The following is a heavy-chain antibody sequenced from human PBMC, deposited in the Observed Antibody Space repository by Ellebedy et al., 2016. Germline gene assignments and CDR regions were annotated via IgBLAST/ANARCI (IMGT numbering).Heavy chain of an antibody. V-gene: IGHV4-31*03. CDR2: IYYSGST. CDR3: ARDSYESGDYVWGSYRDAFDI. D-gene: IGHD3-16*02. Sequence: SETLSLXCTVSGGSISSGGYYWSWIRQHPGKGLEWIGYIYYSGSTYYNPSLKSRVTISVDTSKNQFSLKLSSVTAADTAVYYCARDSYESGDYVWGSYRDAFDIWGQGTMVTVSS. J-gene: IGHJ3*02. CDR1: GGSISSGGYY.